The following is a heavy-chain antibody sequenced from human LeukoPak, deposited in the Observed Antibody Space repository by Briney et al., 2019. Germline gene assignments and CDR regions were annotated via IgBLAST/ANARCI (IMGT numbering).Heavy chain of an antibody. J-gene: IGHJ6*03. D-gene: IGHD3-10*01. CDR1: GYTFTSYD. CDR2: MNPNSGNT. V-gene: IGHV1-8*01. Sequence: ASVKVSCKASGYTFTSYDINWVRQATGQGLEWMGWMNPNSGNTGYAQKFQGRVTMTRNTSISTAYMELSSLRSEDTAVYYCARGAHYYGSGSYYRGPYYYMDVWGKGTTVTVSS. CDR3: ARGAHYYGSGSYYRGPYYYMDV.